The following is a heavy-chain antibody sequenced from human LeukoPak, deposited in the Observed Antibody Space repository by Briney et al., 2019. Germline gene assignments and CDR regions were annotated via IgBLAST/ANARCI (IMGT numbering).Heavy chain of an antibody. D-gene: IGHD1-14*01. CDR2: ISSGGSTI. V-gene: IGHV3-48*02. J-gene: IGHJ4*02. CDR3: VRGDQEASEPAFDY. CDR1: GFTFSSYS. Sequence: GGSLRLSCAASGFTFSSYSMNWVRQAPGKGLEWVSYISSGGSTIYYADSVRGRFTISRDTAKNSLYLEMNSLRDEDTAMYYCVRGDQEASEPAFDYWGQGALVTVSS.